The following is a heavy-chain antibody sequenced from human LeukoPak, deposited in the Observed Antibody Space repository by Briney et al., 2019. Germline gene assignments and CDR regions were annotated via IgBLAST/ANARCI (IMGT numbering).Heavy chain of an antibody. CDR2: ISGSGGST. CDR1: GFTFSSYA. Sequence: GGSLRLSCAASGFTFSSYAMSWVRQAPGKGLEWVSAISGSGGSTYYADSVKGRFTISRDNSKNTLYLQMNSLRAEDTAVYYCAKLGPGIVVVTAYFDYWGQGTLVTVSS. CDR3: AKLGPGIVVVTAYFDY. D-gene: IGHD2-21*02. V-gene: IGHV3-23*01. J-gene: IGHJ4*02.